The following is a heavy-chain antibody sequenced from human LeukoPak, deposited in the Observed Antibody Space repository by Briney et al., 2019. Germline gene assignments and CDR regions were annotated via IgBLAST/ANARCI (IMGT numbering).Heavy chain of an antibody. V-gene: IGHV1-69*04. CDR3: ARDRIVGVGATYFDY. Sequence: VKVSCKASGGTFSSYAISWVRQAPGQGLEWMGRIIPILGIANYAQKFQGRVTITADKSTSTAYMELSSLRSEDTAVYYCARDRIVGVGATYFDYWGQGTLVTVSS. CDR1: GGTFSSYA. J-gene: IGHJ4*02. D-gene: IGHD1-26*01. CDR2: IIPILGIA.